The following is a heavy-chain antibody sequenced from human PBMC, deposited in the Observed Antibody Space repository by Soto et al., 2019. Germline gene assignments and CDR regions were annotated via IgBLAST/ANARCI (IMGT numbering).Heavy chain of an antibody. CDR1: GFTFSIYA. Sequence: QVQLVESGGGVVQPGRSLRLSCAASGFTFSIYAMHWVRQAPGKGLEWVAVISYDGARKAYANSVKGRFTISRDTSKNTLYLQMNSLRVEDTAAYYCSRGDREDTAVVIGARPGEYGMDVWGRGTTVTVYS. J-gene: IGHJ6*02. CDR3: SRGDREDTAVVIGARPGEYGMDV. D-gene: IGHD2-15*01. CDR2: ISYDGARK. V-gene: IGHV3-30-3*01.